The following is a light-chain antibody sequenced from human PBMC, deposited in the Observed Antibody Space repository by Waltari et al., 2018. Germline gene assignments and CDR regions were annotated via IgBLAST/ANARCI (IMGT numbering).Light chain of an antibody. Sequence: DFQMTQSPSTLAASVGDRVTIACRASHSIDYWLAWYQQKPGKAPKLLIYEASNLDRGVPSRFSGSVSGTEFALTISSLQPDDFATYYCQQYRDYPLTFGGGTNLEIK. CDR3: QQYRDYPLT. CDR1: HSIDYW. CDR2: EAS. V-gene: IGKV1-5*01. J-gene: IGKJ4*01.